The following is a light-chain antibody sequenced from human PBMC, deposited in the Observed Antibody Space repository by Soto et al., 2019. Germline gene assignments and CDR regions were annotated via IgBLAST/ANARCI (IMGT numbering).Light chain of an antibody. CDR2: DAS. CDR1: QDITNS. V-gene: IGKV1-33*01. CDR3: RQYDILPLT. J-gene: IGKJ3*01. Sequence: DIQMTQSPSSLSASVGDRVTITCQASQDITNSLNWYQQKPGKAPKVLIYDASILETGVPSRFSGSVSRTDFTFTISSLQPEDVATYYCRQYDILPLTFGPGTTVDIE.